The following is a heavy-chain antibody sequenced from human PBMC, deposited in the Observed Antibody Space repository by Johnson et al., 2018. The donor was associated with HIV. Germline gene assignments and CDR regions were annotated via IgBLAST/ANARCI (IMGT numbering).Heavy chain of an antibody. J-gene: IGHJ3*02. CDR2: IGAAGDT. CDR3: ARGSGSSIGARGAFDI. D-gene: IGHD6-6*01. V-gene: IGHV3-13*01. CDR1: GFTFSNYA. Sequence: VQLVESGGGLVKPGGSLRLSCAASGFTFSNYAMHWVRQAPGKGLAWVSVIGAAGDTYYPGSVTGRCTISRENAKNSLYLQMNSLRAGDTAVYYWARGSGSSIGARGAFDIWGQGTMVTVSS.